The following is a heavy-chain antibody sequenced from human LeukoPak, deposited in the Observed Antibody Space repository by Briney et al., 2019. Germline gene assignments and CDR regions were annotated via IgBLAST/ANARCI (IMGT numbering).Heavy chain of an antibody. D-gene: IGHD5-24*01. CDR2: ISSSGSTI. V-gene: IGHV3-48*03. Sequence: GGSLRLSCAASGFTFSSYEMNWVRQAPGKGLEWVSYISSSGSTIYYADSVKGGFTIYRDNAKNSLYLQMNSLRAEDTAVYYCARARRRDDAFDIWGQGTMVTVSS. CDR1: GFTFSSYE. CDR3: ARARRRDDAFDI. J-gene: IGHJ3*02.